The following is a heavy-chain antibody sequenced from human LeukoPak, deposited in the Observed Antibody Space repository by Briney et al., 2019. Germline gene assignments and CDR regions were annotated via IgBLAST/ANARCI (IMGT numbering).Heavy chain of an antibody. CDR2: IFYSGNT. J-gene: IGHJ4*02. D-gene: IGHD3-10*01. V-gene: IGHV4-59*01. CDR3: ARTYYYGSGSPLPFDY. Sequence: SETLSLTCTVSGGSISTYYWSWIRQPPGKGLEWIGYIFYSGNTNYNPSLKSRVTISVDTSKNQFSLKLSSVTAADTAVYYCARTYYYGSGSPLPFDYWGQGTPVTVSS. CDR1: GGSISTYY.